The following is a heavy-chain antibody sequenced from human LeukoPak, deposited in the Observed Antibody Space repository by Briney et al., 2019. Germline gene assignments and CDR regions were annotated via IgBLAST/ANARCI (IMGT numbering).Heavy chain of an antibody. CDR1: GYTFTSYA. CDR3: ARDTGLYSSREYYFDY. Sequence: ASVKVSCRSSGYTFTSYAMHWVRQAPGQRLEWMGWINADNGNTKYSQKFQGRVTITRDTSASTAYMELSSLRSEDTAVYYCARDTGLYSSREYYFDYWGQGTLVTVSS. J-gene: IGHJ4*02. V-gene: IGHV1-3*01. D-gene: IGHD5-18*01. CDR2: INADNGNT.